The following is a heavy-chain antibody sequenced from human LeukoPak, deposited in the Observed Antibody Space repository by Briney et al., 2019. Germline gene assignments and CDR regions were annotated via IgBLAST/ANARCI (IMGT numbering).Heavy chain of an antibody. J-gene: IGHJ4*02. D-gene: IGHD5-24*01. CDR1: GFTFSSYA. CDR2: ISSNGGST. CDR3: ARDGPGRWLQFVFDY. V-gene: IGHV3-64*01. Sequence: PGGSLRLSCAASGFTFSSYAMHSVRQAPGKGLEYVSAISSNGGSTYYANSVKGRFTISRHNSKNTLYLQMGSLGAEDMAVYYCARDGPGRWLQFVFDYWGQGTLVTVSS.